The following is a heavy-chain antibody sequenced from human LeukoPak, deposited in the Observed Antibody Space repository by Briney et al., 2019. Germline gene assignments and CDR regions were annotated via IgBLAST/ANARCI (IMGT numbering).Heavy chain of an antibody. J-gene: IGHJ4*02. CDR2: INTNTGNP. CDR3: ARDSEVYGSGSSDY. Sequence: GASVKVSCKASGHTFTSYAMNWVRRAPGQGLEWMGWINTNTGNPTYAQGFTGRFVFSLDTSVSTAYLQISSLKAEDTAVYYCARDSEVYGSGSSDYWGQGTLVTVSS. D-gene: IGHD3-10*01. V-gene: IGHV7-4-1*02. CDR1: GHTFTSYA.